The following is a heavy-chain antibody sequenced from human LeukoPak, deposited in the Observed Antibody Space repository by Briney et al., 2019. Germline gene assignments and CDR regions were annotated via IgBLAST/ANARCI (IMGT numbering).Heavy chain of an antibody. CDR1: GFTFSSYA. Sequence: GGSLRLSCAASGFTFSSYAMSWVRQAPGKGLEWVSAISGSGGSTYYADSVKGRFTISRDNSKNTLYLQMNSLRAEDTAVYYCANHPNMNGSGSLVDYWGQGTLVTVSS. D-gene: IGHD3-10*01. CDR2: ISGSGGST. V-gene: IGHV3-23*01. CDR3: ANHPNMNGSGSLVDY. J-gene: IGHJ4*02.